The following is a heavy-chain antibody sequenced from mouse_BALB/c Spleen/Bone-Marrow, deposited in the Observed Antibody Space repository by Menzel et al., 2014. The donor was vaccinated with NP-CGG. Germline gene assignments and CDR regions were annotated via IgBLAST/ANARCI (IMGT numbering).Heavy chain of an antibody. V-gene: IGHV2-9*02. CDR2: IGTGGGT. Sequence: QVQLQQSGPGLVAPSQSLSITCTVSGFSLKNYGVHWVRQPPGKGLEWLGVIGTGGGTNYNSALMSRLSINKDNSKSQVFLKMNSLQTDDTAMYYCARDRAYGNRYFDVWGAGTPVTVSS. CDR3: ARDRAYGNRYFDV. D-gene: IGHD2-1*01. J-gene: IGHJ1*01. CDR1: GFSLKNYG.